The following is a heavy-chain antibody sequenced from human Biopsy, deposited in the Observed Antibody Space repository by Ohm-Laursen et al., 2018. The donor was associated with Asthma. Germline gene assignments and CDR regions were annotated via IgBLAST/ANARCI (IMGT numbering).Heavy chain of an antibody. CDR3: AKDVFPGWELRRGPDY. Sequence: SLRLSCAASGFSFDDCAMHWVRQAPGKGLEWVSSISWNSGNIDYADSVKGRFTISRDNSRNTLHLQMNSLRAEDTAVYYCAKDVFPGWELRRGPDYWGQGTLVTVSS. J-gene: IGHJ4*02. CDR1: GFSFDDCA. D-gene: IGHD1-26*01. V-gene: IGHV3-9*01. CDR2: ISWNSGNI.